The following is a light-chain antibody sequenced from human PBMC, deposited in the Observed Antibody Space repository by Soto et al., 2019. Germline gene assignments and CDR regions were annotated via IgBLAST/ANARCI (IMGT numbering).Light chain of an antibody. V-gene: IGKV1-39*01. Sequence: DIPMTQSPSTLSASVGDSVTVTCRASQSISTWLAWYQQKPGGAPNLLIYSASTLQTGVPSRFTGSGSGTDFTLSISSLQPEDAATYYCQQGYGTPFTFGQGTRLEI. CDR2: SAS. CDR1: QSISTW. J-gene: IGKJ5*01. CDR3: QQGYGTPFT.